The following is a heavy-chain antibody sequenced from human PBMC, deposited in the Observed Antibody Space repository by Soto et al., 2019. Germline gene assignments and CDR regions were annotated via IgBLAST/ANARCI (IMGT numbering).Heavy chain of an antibody. V-gene: IGHV3-23*01. CDR3: AKDRSSTSCYAFDY. CDR1: GFTFRNYA. Sequence: EVQLLESGGGLVQPGGSLRLSCAASGFTFRNYAMSWARQAPGKGLEWVSAISGSGGTTHYADSVMGRFTISRDNSKNTLYLQMNSLRVEDTAVYYCAKDRSSTSCYAFDYWGQGSLVTVSS. D-gene: IGHD2-2*01. J-gene: IGHJ4*02. CDR2: ISGSGGTT.